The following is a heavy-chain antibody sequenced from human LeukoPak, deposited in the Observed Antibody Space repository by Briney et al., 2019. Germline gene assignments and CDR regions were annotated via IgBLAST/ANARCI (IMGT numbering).Heavy chain of an antibody. V-gene: IGHV3-30*02. J-gene: IGHJ4*02. CDR3: AKSEGIIAAGLFDY. Sequence: GSLSLSCAAAGFTFSSYGMHWVRQAPGKGLEWVAFIRHDGSNKYDAESVKGRFTISRDNSKNTLYLQMNSLRAEDTAVYYCAKSEGIIAAGLFDYWGLGTLVAVSS. CDR2: IRHDGSNK. CDR1: GFTFSSYG. D-gene: IGHD2-15*01.